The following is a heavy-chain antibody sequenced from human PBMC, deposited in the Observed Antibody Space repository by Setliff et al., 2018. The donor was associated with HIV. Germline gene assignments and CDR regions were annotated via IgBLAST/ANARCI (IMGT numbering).Heavy chain of an antibody. Sequence: GGSLRLSCVASGFTFSTYWMIWVRQAPGKGLEWVAKVKQDGSEEYYVDSVKGRFTISRDNAKNSVYLQMNSLRVEDTAMYYCTKDHLSGWASDCWGQGTLVTVSS. D-gene: IGHD6-19*01. V-gene: IGHV3-7*01. CDR3: TKDHLSGWASDC. J-gene: IGHJ4*02. CDR2: VKQDGSEE. CDR1: GFTFSTYW.